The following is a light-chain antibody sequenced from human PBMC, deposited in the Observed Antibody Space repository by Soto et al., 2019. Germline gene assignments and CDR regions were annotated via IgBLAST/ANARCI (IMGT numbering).Light chain of an antibody. Sequence: EIVLTQSPGTLSLSPGERATLSCRASQSFHTNYLAWYQQRPGQAPRLLIYGASNRASGIPERFSGSGSGTDFTLTINSLQPEDVTTYYCQKYNSASWTFGQGTKVEIK. CDR2: GAS. J-gene: IGKJ1*01. CDR1: QSFHTNY. CDR3: QKYNSASWT. V-gene: IGKV3-20*01.